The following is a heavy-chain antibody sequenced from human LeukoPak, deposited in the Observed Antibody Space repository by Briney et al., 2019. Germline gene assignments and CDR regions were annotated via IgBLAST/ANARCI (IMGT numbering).Heavy chain of an antibody. V-gene: IGHV1-18*01. J-gene: IGHJ4*02. CDR2: ITTYNGDK. CDR1: GYTLSEYG. CDR3: ARDCSNGVCFPRAY. Sequence: ASVKVSCQASGYTLSEYGISWVRRAPGQGLEWVGWITTYNGDKKYSQKFQGRVTMTTDTSTSTYYMELRSLRSDDTAVYYCARDCSNGVCFPRAYWGQGTLVTVST. D-gene: IGHD2-8*01.